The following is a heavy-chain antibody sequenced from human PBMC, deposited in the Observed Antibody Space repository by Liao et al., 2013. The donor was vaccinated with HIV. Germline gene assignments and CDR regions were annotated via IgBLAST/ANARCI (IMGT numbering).Heavy chain of an antibody. D-gene: IGHD3-3*01. CDR1: GAPLSSGGYS. CDR3: ARYIWSGYYSVFDY. Sequence: QVQLEELGPGPVQTSQTLSLACTVSGAPLSSGGYSWNWIRQPAGKGLEWIGRIFTSVTSGSVKYNPSLKSRVAISVDTSKNQFSLTLTSVTAADTAVYYCARYIWSGYYSVFDYWGQGALVTVSS. J-gene: IGHJ4*02. V-gene: IGHV4-61*02. CDR2: IFTSVTSGSV.